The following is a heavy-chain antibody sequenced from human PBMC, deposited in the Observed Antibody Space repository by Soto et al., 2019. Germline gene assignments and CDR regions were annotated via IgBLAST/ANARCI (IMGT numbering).Heavy chain of an antibody. CDR1: GFTFSNYA. CDR3: TTGEVGVGATESNNYYYYYGMDV. V-gene: IGHV3-23*01. J-gene: IGHJ6*02. D-gene: IGHD1-26*01. CDR2: LSASDGST. Sequence: GGSLRLSCAASGFTFSNYAMSWVRQAPGKGLEWVSTLSASDGSTYYADSVKGRFTISRDNSKNTLYLQMNSLRAEDTAVYYCTTGEVGVGATESNNYYYYYGMDVWGQGTTVTVSS.